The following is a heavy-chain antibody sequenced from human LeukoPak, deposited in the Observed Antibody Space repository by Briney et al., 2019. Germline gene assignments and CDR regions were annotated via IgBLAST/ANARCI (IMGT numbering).Heavy chain of an antibody. J-gene: IGHJ4*02. CDR2: LYHSGST. CDR1: GGSISSYY. CDR3: ARGGYSHFDY. V-gene: IGHV4-4*08. Sequence: KPSETLSLACTVFGGSISSYYWSWIRQPPGKGLEWIAYLYHSGSTYYNPSLKSRVTISVDTSKNQFSLKLNSVTAADTAVYYCARGGYSHFDYWGQGTPVTVSS. D-gene: IGHD5-12*01.